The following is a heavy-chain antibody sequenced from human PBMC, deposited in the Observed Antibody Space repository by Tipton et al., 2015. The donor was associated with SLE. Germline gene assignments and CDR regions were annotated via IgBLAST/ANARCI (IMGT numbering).Heavy chain of an antibody. CDR3: GRSFSGAAPHGPYVDY. V-gene: IGHV1-69*05. Sequence: QLVQSGAEVKKPGASVKVSCKASGRTFSSYAISWVRQAPGQGLEWMGGIIPIFGPANYAQKFQGRDTVTTDESTSTVYMELSSLRSEDTAGYWWGRSFSGAAPHGPYVDYWGRGNLVTVSS. CDR2: IIPIFGPA. J-gene: IGHJ4*02. CDR1: GRTFSSYA. D-gene: IGHD1-26*01.